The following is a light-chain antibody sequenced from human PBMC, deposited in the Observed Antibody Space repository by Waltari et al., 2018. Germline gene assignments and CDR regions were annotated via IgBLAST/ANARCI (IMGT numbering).Light chain of an antibody. CDR1: DSDVGAYDF. V-gene: IGLV2-14*01. J-gene: IGLJ1*01. CDR2: EVS. Sequence: QSALTQPASVSGSPGQSIPISCSGTDSDVGAYDFVPWYQQHPGKAPHLLIYEVSNRPSGISNRFSASKSGNTASLTISGLQAEDEADYYCSSYTTSSAPGVFGTGTRVTVL. CDR3: SSYTTSSAPGV.